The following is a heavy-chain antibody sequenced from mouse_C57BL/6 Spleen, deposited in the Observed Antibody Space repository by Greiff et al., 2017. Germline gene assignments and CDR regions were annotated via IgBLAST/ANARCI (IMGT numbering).Heavy chain of an antibody. CDR3: ARDSNYEGAMDY. J-gene: IGHJ4*01. D-gene: IGHD2-5*01. Sequence: VQLQQSGPELVKPGASVKISCKASGYSFTGYYMNWVKQSPEKSLEWIGEINPSTGGTTYNQKLKAKATLPVDKTSSTAYMQLKSLTSDDSAVYYCARDSNYEGAMDYWGQGTSVTVSS. CDR2: INPSTGGT. V-gene: IGHV1-42*01. CDR1: GYSFTGYY.